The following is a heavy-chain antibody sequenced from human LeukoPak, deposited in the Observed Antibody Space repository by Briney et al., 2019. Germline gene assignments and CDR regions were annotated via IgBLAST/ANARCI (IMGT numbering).Heavy chain of an antibody. CDR3: ARVGRKWSQLGWFDP. CDR2: INPNSGGT. D-gene: IGHD6-13*01. CDR1: GYTFTGYY. V-gene: IGHV1-2*02. Sequence: ASVKVSCKASGYTFTGYYMHWVRQAPGQGLEWMGWINPNSGGTNYAQKFQGRVTMTRDTSISTAYMELSRLRSDDTAVYYCARVGRKWSQLGWFDPWGQGTLVTVSS. J-gene: IGHJ5*02.